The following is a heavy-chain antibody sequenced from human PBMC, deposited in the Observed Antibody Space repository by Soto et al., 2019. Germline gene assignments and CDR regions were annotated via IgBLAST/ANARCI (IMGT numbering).Heavy chain of an antibody. CDR1: GFTFSSYG. D-gene: IGHD6-19*01. CDR3: AKDQFSSGWYSGMDV. V-gene: IGHV3-30*18. J-gene: IGHJ6*02. Sequence: GXSLRLSCAASGFTFSSYGIHWVGQAPGKGLEWVAVISYDGSNKYYADSVKGRFTISRDNSKNTLYLQMNSLRAEDTAVYYCAKDQFSSGWYSGMDVWGQGTTVTVSS. CDR2: ISYDGSNK.